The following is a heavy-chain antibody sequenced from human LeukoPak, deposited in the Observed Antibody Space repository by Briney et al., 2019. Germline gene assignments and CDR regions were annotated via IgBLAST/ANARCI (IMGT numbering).Heavy chain of an antibody. CDR2: INHSGST. D-gene: IGHD2-15*01. CDR3: ARGRVVAIRGNYYYYGMDV. V-gene: IGHV4-34*01. Sequence: NWVRQPPGKGLEWIGEINHSGSTNYNPSLKSRVTISVDTSKNQFSLKLSSVTAADTAVYYCARGRVVAIRGNYYYYGMDVWGQGTTVTVSS. J-gene: IGHJ6*02.